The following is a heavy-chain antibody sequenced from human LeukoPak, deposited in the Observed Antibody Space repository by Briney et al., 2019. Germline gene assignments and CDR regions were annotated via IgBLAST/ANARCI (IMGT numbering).Heavy chain of an antibody. Sequence: SVKVSCTASGYTFTNYGISWVRQAPGQGLEWMGGIIPIFGTANYAQKFQGRVTITADESTSTAYMELSSLRSEDTAVYYCAKSGSWHFDYWGQGTLVTVSS. CDR1: GYTFTNYG. V-gene: IGHV1-69*13. J-gene: IGHJ4*02. CDR2: IIPIFGTA. CDR3: AKSGSWHFDY. D-gene: IGHD1-26*01.